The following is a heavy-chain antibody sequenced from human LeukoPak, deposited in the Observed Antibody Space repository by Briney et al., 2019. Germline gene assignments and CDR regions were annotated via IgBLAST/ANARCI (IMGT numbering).Heavy chain of an antibody. CDR1: GYTFTSYG. Sequence: ASVKVSCKASGYTFTSYGISWVRQAPGQGLEWMGWISAYNGNTNYAQKLQGRVTMTTDTSTSTAYMELRSLRSGDTAVYYCARVYYDSSVFNWFDPWGQGTLVTVSS. CDR2: ISAYNGNT. J-gene: IGHJ5*02. D-gene: IGHD3-22*01. V-gene: IGHV1-18*01. CDR3: ARVYYDSSVFNWFDP.